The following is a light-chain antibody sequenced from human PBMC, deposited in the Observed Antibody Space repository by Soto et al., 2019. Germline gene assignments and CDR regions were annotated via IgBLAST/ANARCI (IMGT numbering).Light chain of an antibody. CDR3: QEYNDWPRGT. V-gene: IGKV3-15*01. CDR2: AAS. Sequence: EVVITQSPATLSASPGERATLSCRASQSVNTNLAWYQKKPGQAPTVLVYAASTRATGIPDRFSGSGSGTDFTLTISSLQPEDFALYYCQEYNDWPRGTFGQGTKVDIK. J-gene: IGKJ1*01. CDR1: QSVNTN.